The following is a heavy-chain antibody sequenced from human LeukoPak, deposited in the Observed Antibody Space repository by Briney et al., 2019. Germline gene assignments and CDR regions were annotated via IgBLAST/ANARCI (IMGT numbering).Heavy chain of an antibody. CDR1: GGSISSGGYY. V-gene: IGHV4-31*03. CDR3: ARLSRVYSSGWIDY. D-gene: IGHD6-19*01. CDR2: IYYSGST. J-gene: IGHJ4*02. Sequence: SQTLSLTCTVSGGSISSGGYYWSWIRQYPGKGLEWIGYIYYSGSTYYNPSLKSRVTISVDTSKNQFSLKLSSVTAADTAVYYCARLSRVYSSGWIDYWGQGTLVTVSS.